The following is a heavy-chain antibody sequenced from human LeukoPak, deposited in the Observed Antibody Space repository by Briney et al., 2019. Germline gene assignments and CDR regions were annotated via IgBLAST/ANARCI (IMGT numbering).Heavy chain of an antibody. J-gene: IGHJ4*02. V-gene: IGHV1-69*04. CDR1: GGTFSSYA. Sequence: GSSVKVSCKASGGTFSSYAISWVRQAPRQGLEWMGRIIPILGIANYAQKFQGRVTITADKSTSTAYMELSSLRSEDTAVYYCARDMNRWPLTDTIAIGFDYWGQGTLVTVSS. CDR3: ARDMNRWPLTDTIAIGFDY. CDR2: IIPILGIA. D-gene: IGHD7-27*01.